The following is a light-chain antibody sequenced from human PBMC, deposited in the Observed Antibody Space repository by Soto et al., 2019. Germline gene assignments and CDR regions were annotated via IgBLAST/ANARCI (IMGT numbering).Light chain of an antibody. CDR3: TSHTRSGMV. CDR2: EVT. J-gene: IGLJ2*01. V-gene: IGLV2-14*01. CDR1: SSDVGGYDY. Sequence: QSVLTQPASVSGSPGQSITISCTGASSDVGGYDYVSWYQHHPDKAPKLIIFEVTNRPSGISSRFSGSKSSNTASLTISGLQADDEADYYCTSHTRSGMVFGGGTQLTVL.